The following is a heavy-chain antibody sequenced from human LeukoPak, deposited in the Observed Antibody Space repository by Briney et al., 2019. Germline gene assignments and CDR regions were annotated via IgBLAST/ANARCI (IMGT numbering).Heavy chain of an antibody. CDR1: GFTFSTYG. J-gene: IGHJ5*02. CDR2: ISSNGGST. V-gene: IGHV3-64D*09. CDR3: VKNSDSSGYYPANH. Sequence: GGSLRLSCSASGFTFSTYGMHWVRQAPGKGLEYVSAISSNGGSTYYADSVKGRFTISRDNSKNTLYLQMSSLGAGDTAVYYCVKNSDSSGYYPANHWGQGTLVTVSS. D-gene: IGHD3-22*01.